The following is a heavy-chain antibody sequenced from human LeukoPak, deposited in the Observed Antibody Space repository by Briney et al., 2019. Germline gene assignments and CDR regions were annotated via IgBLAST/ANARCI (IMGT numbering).Heavy chain of an antibody. D-gene: IGHD6-19*01. V-gene: IGHV4-59*08. CDR2: IYYSGST. Sequence: SETLSLTCTVSGGSISSYYWSWIRQPPGKGLEWIGYIYYSGSTNYNPSLKSRVTISVDTSTNQFSLKLSSVTAADTAVYYCARRYSSGSANWFDPWGQGTLVTVSP. J-gene: IGHJ5*02. CDR3: ARRYSSGSANWFDP. CDR1: GGSISSYY.